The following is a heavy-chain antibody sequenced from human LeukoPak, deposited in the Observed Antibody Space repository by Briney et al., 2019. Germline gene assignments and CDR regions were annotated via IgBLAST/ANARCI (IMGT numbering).Heavy chain of an antibody. J-gene: IGHJ4*02. D-gene: IGHD3-22*01. V-gene: IGHV4-59*13. Sequence: SETLSLTCTVSGASISSYYWSWIRQPPGKGLEWIGYIYYSGSTNYNPALKSRVTISEDTSKNQISLKLSSVTAAGTAVYYCARVRGYYDSSGYDYWGQGTLVTVSS. CDR1: GASISSYY. CDR2: IYYSGST. CDR3: ARVRGYYDSSGYDY.